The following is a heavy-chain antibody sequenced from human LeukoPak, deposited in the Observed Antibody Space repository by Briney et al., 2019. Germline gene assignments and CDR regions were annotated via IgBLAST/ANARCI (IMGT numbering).Heavy chain of an antibody. CDR1: GFTFSSYA. D-gene: IGHD1-7*01. CDR2: INSDGSST. CDR3: ARVLSVRNWNWATDDAFDI. Sequence: PGGSLRLSCAASGFTFSSYAMSWVRQAPGKGRVWVSRINSDGSSTSYADSVKGRFTISRDNAKNTLYLQMNSLRAEDTAVYYCARVLSVRNWNWATDDAFDIWGQGTMVTVSS. J-gene: IGHJ3*02. V-gene: IGHV3-74*01.